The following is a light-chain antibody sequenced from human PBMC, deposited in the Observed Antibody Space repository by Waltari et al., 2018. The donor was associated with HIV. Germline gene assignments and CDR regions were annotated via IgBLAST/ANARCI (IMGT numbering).Light chain of an antibody. CDR3: AAWDDGLNGVI. CDR2: NDD. Sequence: QSVLTQSPSVSEAPGQSVTISCSGSDSNSGSHAVTWYQQFPGKPPRLLVYNDDLILSGVSDRLSASKSGTSASLAINDLQSEHESHYYCAAWDDGLNGVIFGGGTKVTVL. CDR1: DSNSGSHA. V-gene: IGLV1-36*01. J-gene: IGLJ2*01.